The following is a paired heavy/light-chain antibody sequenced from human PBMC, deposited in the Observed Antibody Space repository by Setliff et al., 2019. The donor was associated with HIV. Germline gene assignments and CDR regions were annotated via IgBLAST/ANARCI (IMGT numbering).Heavy chain of an antibody. J-gene: IGHJ3*02. CDR1: GGTFSNYA. Sequence: QVQLVQSGAEVKKPGSSVKVSCKASGGTFSNYAISWVRQAPGQRLEWMGGIVPIFRTTNYAQNFQGRVTITADESSTTAYMELSSLRSEDTAVYYCARERDPKGPDIVIVPLALGLNAFDIWGQGTMVSVSS. CDR2: IVPIFRTT. D-gene: IGHD2-2*01. CDR3: ARERDPKGPDIVIVPLALGLNAFDI. V-gene: IGHV1-69*12.
Light chain of an antibody. Sequence: DIVLTQSPDSLAVSLGERATINCKSSQSILYSSKNKNYLAWYQQKPGQPPKLLIYWASTRESGVPDRFSGSGSGTDFTLTIRSLQAEDVAVYYCQQYYVTPPLFGGGTKVEIK. CDR3: QQYYVTPPL. V-gene: IGKV4-1*01. J-gene: IGKJ4*01. CDR1: QSILYSSKNKNY. CDR2: WAS.